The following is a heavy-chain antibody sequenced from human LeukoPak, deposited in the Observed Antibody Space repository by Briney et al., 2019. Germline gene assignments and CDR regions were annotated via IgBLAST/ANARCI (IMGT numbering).Heavy chain of an antibody. CDR3: AKAGSSGWYFDY. J-gene: IGHJ4*02. V-gene: IGHV3-23*01. Sequence: GSLRLSCAASGFTFSSYALCRVPQAPGRGLEWVSDIIGSGGSTYYADSVKGRFTISRDNSKNTLYLQMNSLRAEDTAVYYCAKAGSSGWYFDYWGQGTLVTVSS. D-gene: IGHD6-19*01. CDR2: IIGSGGST. CDR1: GFTFSSYA.